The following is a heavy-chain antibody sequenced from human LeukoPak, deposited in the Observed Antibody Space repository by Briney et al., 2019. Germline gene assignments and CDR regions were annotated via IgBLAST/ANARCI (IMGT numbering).Heavy chain of an antibody. Sequence: SESLSLTCAVYGGSFTNYHWSWIRQPPGKGLEWIGEVHHSGSTNYNPSLESRVTLSVNTSKNQFALKLGSVTAADTGIYYCARSGAIFGVVVFRSYFDYWGQGIRVTVSS. CDR1: GGSFTNYH. J-gene: IGHJ4*02. V-gene: IGHV4-34*01. CDR3: ARSGAIFGVVVFRSYFDY. CDR2: VHHSGST. D-gene: IGHD3-3*01.